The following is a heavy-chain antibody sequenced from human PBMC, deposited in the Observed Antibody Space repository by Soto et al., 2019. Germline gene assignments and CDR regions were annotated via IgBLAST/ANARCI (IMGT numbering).Heavy chain of an antibody. D-gene: IGHD2-15*01. CDR1: GYTFTIYG. CDR2: ISAYNGNT. J-gene: IGHJ4*02. Sequence: GPSVKVSCKASGYTFTIYGISWVRQAPGQGLEWMGWISAYNGNTNYAQKLQGRVTMTTDTSTSTAYMELRSLRSDDTAVYYCARTLGYCSGGSCYFFDYWGQGTLVTVSS. V-gene: IGHV1-18*01. CDR3: ARTLGYCSGGSCYFFDY.